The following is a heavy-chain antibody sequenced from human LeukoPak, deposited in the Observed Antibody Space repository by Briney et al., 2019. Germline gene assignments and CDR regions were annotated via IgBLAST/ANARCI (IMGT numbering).Heavy chain of an antibody. CDR3: ARGPDYCSSTSCYTSSY. V-gene: IGHV1-69*05. D-gene: IGHD2-2*02. Sequence: SVKVSCKASGGTFSSYAISWVRQAPGQGLEWMGGIIPIFGTANYAQKFQGRVTITTDESTSTAYMELSSLRSEDTAVYYCARGPDYCSSTSCYTSSYWGQGTLVTVSS. CDR2: IIPIFGTA. CDR1: GGTFSSYA. J-gene: IGHJ4*02.